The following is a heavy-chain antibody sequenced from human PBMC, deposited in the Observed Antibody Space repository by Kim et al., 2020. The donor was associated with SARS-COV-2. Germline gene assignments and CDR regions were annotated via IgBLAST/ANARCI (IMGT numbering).Heavy chain of an antibody. V-gene: IGHV3-11*05. CDR3: ARDGTYDMADY. J-gene: IGHJ4*02. CDR1: GFTFSDYY. D-gene: IGHD3-9*01. CDR2: ISSSSSYT. Sequence: GGSLRLSCAASGFTFSDYYMSWIRQAPGKGLEWVSYISSSSSYTNYADSVKGRFTISRDNAKNSLYLQMNSLRAEDTAVYYCARDGTYDMADYWGQGTLVTVSS.